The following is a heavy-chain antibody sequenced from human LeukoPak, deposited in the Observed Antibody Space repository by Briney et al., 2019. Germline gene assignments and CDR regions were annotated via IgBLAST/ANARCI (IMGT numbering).Heavy chain of an antibody. D-gene: IGHD6-6*01. CDR2: MNPNSGNT. CDR1: GYTFTIYD. V-gene: IGHV1-8*01. J-gene: IGHJ6*02. CDR3: ARIPPWVRIAARRRGYYYYGMDV. Sequence: ASVNVSCKASGYTFTIYDINWVRQATGQGLEWMGWMNPNSGNTGYAQKFQGRVTMTRNTSISTAYMELSSLRSEDTAVYYCARIPPWVRIAARRRGYYYYGMDVWGQGTTVTVSS.